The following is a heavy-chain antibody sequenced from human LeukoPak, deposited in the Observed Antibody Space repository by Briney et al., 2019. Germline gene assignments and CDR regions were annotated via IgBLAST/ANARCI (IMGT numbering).Heavy chain of an antibody. V-gene: IGHV4-30-4*01. CDR1: GGSISSGDYY. J-gene: IGHJ5*02. CDR2: IYYSGST. Sequence: SETLSLTCTVSGGSISSGDYYWSWIRQPPGKGLEWIGYIYYSGSTYYDPSLKSRVTISVDTSKNQFSLKLSSATAADTAVYYCARDRGMITFGGVIRNWFDPWGQGTLVTVSS. D-gene: IGHD3-16*02. CDR3: ARDRGMITFGGVIRNWFDP.